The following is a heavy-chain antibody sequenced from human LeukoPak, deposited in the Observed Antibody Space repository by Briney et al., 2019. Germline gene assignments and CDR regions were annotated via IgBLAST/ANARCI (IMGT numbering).Heavy chain of an antibody. V-gene: IGHV1-18*01. CDR2: IGAYNGNT. D-gene: IGHD2/OR15-2a*01. J-gene: IGHJ3*02. Sequence: GSVKVSCKASGYTFTSYGITWVRQAPGQGLEWMGWIGAYNGNTNSAQKLQGRVTMTTDTSTSTAYMELRSLRSDDTAVYYCARAKGGTTSAFDIWGRGTMVTVSS. CDR3: ARAKGGTTSAFDI. CDR1: GYTFTSYG.